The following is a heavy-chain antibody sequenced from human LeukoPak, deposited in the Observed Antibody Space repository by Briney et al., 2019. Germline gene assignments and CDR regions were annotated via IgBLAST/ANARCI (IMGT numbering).Heavy chain of an antibody. CDR1: GFTFSNYA. Sequence: GGSLRLSCVASGFTFSNYAMNWVRQAPGKGLEWVSGVSGGGSSTYYADSVKGRFTISRDNSKNMLYLQMNSLRAEDTAVYYCAKDLYTSRYACFFDYWGHGTLVTDSS. J-gene: IGHJ4*01. V-gene: IGHV3-23*01. CDR2: VSGGGSST. D-gene: IGHD6-13*01. CDR3: AKDLYTSRYACFFDY.